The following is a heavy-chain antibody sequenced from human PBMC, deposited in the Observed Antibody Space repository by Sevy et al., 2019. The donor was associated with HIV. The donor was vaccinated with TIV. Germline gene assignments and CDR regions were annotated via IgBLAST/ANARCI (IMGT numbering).Heavy chain of an antibody. D-gene: IGHD2-8*01. J-gene: IGHJ4*02. CDR3: AREGCTKPHDY. V-gene: IGHV3-23*01. CDR1: GFTFSKYS. CDR2: LSFGCGEI. Sequence: GGSLRRSCAASGFTFSKYSMSWVRQPPGKGLEWVSTLSFGCGEINYADSVKGRLTISKDNSKSSVYLQMNNLGPEDTAVYYCAREGCTKPHDYWGQGTLVTVSS.